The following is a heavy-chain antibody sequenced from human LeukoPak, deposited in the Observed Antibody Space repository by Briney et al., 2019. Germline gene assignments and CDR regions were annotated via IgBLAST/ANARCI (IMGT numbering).Heavy chain of an antibody. CDR3: ARAHQHYDSSGYYFEFIDY. Sequence: PGGSLRLSCAASGFTFSSYSMNWVRQAPGKGLEWVSSISSSSSYIYDADSVKGRFTISRDNAKNSLYLQMNSLRAEDTAVYYCARAHQHYDSSGYYFEFIDYWGQGTPVTVSS. V-gene: IGHV3-21*01. CDR2: ISSSSSYI. CDR1: GFTFSSYS. J-gene: IGHJ4*02. D-gene: IGHD3-22*01.